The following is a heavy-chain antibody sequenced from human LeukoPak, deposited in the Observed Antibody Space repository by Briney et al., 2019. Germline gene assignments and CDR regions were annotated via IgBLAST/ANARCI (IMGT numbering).Heavy chain of an antibody. CDR1: GASITSYH. Sequence: SETLSLTCTVSGASITSYHWSWIRQPAGKGLEWIGSIYYSGSTYYNPSLKSRVTISVDTSKNQFSLKLSSVTAADTAVYYCARVYSDAFDIWGQGTMVTVSS. V-gene: IGHV4-4*07. J-gene: IGHJ3*02. D-gene: IGHD5-18*01. CDR2: IYYSGST. CDR3: ARVYSDAFDI.